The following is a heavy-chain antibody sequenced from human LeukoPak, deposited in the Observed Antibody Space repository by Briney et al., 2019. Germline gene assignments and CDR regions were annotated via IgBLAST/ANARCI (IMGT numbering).Heavy chain of an antibody. D-gene: IGHD3-10*01. Sequence: GASVKVSCKASGGTFSSYAISWVRQAPGQGLGWMGGIIPIFGTANYAQKFQGRVTITTDESTSTAYMELSSLRSEDTAVYYCAGVVSGSGSWITPNWFDPWGQGTLVTVSS. CDR1: GGTFSSYA. J-gene: IGHJ5*02. CDR2: IIPIFGTA. CDR3: AGVVSGSGSWITPNWFDP. V-gene: IGHV1-69*05.